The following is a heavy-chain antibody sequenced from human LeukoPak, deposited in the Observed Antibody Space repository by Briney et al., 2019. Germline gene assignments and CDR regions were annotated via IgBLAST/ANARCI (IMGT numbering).Heavy chain of an antibody. V-gene: IGHV3-74*01. J-gene: IGHJ4*02. CDR2: INGDGRNI. CDR3: APTPQGGYNPFDY. CDR1: GFTFSSYW. D-gene: IGHD5-24*01. Sequence: GGSLRLSCAASGFTFSSYWMHWVRQDPRKGLVWVSRINGDGRNINYADSVRGRFTISRDNAKNSLYLQMNSLRAEDTALYYCAPTPQGGYNPFDYWGQGTLVTVSS.